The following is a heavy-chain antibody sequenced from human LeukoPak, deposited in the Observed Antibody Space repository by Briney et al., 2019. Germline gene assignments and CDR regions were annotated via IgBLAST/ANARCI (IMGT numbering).Heavy chain of an antibody. CDR1: GGSFSGYY. D-gene: IGHD2-15*01. J-gene: IGHJ4*02. CDR3: ARGRGYCSGGSCSHYFDH. Sequence: SETLSLTCAVYGGSFSGYYWSWIRQPPGKGLEWIGEINHSGSTNYNPSLKSRVTISVDTSKNQFSLKLSSVTAADTAVYYCARGRGYCSGGSCSHYFDHWGQGTLVTVSS. CDR2: INHSGST. V-gene: IGHV4-34*01.